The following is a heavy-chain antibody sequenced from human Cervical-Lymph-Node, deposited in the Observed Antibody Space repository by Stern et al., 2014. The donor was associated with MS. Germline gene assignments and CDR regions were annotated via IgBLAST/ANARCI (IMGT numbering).Heavy chain of an antibody. CDR1: GYSFTNYW. D-gene: IGHD6-6*01. CDR3: ARHYSSSSSADY. J-gene: IGHJ4*02. Sequence: EVQLVESGVEVKKPGESLKISCKGSGYSFTNYWIGWVRQMPGQGLEWMGIINPGDSDTRYSPSFQGQVTVSADKSTNTAYLQWSSLKTSDTAMYYCARHYSSSSSADYWGQGTLVTVSS. V-gene: IGHV5-51*01. CDR2: INPGDSDT.